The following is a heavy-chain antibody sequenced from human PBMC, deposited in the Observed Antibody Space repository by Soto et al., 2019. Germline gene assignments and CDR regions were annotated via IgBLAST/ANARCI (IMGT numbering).Heavy chain of an antibody. V-gene: IGHV1-2*02. CDR3: ARERFQVISDGMDV. J-gene: IGHJ6*02. D-gene: IGHD2-21*01. Sequence: GPSVNVSCHASGYTFTGYYVHWVREAPGQGLEWMGWINPETGGTSYAQKFQGRVTLSRDTSINTAYLELSSLRFDDAAVYFCARERFQVISDGMDVWGQGTTVTV. CDR2: INPETGGT. CDR1: GYTFTGYY.